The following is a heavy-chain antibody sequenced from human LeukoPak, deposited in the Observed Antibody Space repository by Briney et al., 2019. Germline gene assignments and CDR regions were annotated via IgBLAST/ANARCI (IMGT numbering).Heavy chain of an antibody. Sequence: GGSLRLSCAASGFSFGSYAMSWVRQAAGKGLEWVSEICGSVSGSGDCTHYADSVKGRFTISRDNSKNTLYLQMNSLRAEDTAVYYCAKEKVPAAHNYYYYYGMDVWGQGTTVTVSS. CDR2: ICGSVSGSGDCT. J-gene: IGHJ6*02. V-gene: IGHV3-23*01. CDR1: GFSFGSYA. D-gene: IGHD2-2*01. CDR3: AKEKVPAAHNYYYYYGMDV.